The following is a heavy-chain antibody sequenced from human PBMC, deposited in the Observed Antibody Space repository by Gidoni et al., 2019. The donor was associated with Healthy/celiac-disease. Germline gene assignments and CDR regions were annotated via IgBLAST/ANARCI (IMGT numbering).Heavy chain of an antibody. V-gene: IGHV6-1*01. Sequence: QVQLQQTGPGLAKPSQTLSLTCAISGDSVSSNSAAWNWIRQSPSRGLEWLGRTYYRSKWYNDYAVSVKSRITINPDTSKNQFSLQLNSVTPEDTAVYYCAREGGSSGWYGVDYFDYWGQGTLVTVSS. D-gene: IGHD6-19*01. CDR1: GDSVSSNSAA. CDR3: AREGGSSGWYGVDYFDY. CDR2: TYYRSKWYN. J-gene: IGHJ4*02.